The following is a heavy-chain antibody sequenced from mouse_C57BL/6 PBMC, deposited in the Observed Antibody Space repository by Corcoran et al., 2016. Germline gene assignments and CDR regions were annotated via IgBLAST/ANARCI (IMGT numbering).Heavy chain of an antibody. J-gene: IGHJ3*01. V-gene: IGHV1-18*01. CDR3: ARGADYGSSVAY. D-gene: IGHD1-1*01. Sequence: EVQLQQSGPELVKPGASVKIPCKASGYTFTDYNMDWVKQSHGKSLEWIGDINPNNGGTIYNQKFKGKATLTVDKSSSTAYMELRSLTSEDTAVYYCARGADYGSSVAYWGQGTLVTVSA. CDR1: GYTFTDYN. CDR2: INPNNGGT.